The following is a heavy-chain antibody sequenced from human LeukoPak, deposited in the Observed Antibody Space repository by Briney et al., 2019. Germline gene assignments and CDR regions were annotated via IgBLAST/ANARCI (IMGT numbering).Heavy chain of an antibody. CDR3: ARAMTTPLYYYYYYMDV. V-gene: IGHV1-69*05. CDR2: IIPTFGTA. D-gene: IGHD4-11*01. Sequence: SVKVSCKASGGTSSSYAISWVRQAPGQGLEWMGGIIPTFGTANYAQKFQGRVTITTDESTSTAYMELSSLRSEDTAVYYCARAMTTPLYYYYYYMDVWGKGTTVTVSS. CDR1: GGTSSSYA. J-gene: IGHJ6*03.